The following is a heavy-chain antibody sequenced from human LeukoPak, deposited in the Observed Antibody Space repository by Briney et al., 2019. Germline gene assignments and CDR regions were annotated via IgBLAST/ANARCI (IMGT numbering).Heavy chain of an antibody. CDR3: ATLEDDSSGYGAFDI. D-gene: IGHD3-22*01. Sequence: GASVKVSCKVSGYTLTELSMHWVRQAPGKGLEWRGGFDPEDGETIYAQKFQGRVTMTEDTSTDTAYMELSSLRSEDTAVYYCATLEDDSSGYGAFDIWGQGTMVTVSS. CDR2: FDPEDGET. V-gene: IGHV1-24*01. CDR1: GYTLTELS. J-gene: IGHJ3*02.